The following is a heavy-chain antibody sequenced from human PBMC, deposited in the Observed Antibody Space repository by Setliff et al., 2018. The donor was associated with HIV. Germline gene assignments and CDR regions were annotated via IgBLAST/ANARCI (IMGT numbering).Heavy chain of an antibody. Sequence: SETLSLTCTVSGGSISSSSYYWGWIRQPPGKGLEGIGSIFNDGRTYYNPSLKSRVTIPMDTSTNQFSLELTSVTAADTAVYFCARHFPSISLFFGDPGPFDRWGQGALVTVSS. D-gene: IGHD3-10*01. CDR2: IFNDGRT. CDR3: ARHFPSISLFFGDPGPFDR. CDR1: GGSISSSSYY. V-gene: IGHV4-39*01. J-gene: IGHJ4*02.